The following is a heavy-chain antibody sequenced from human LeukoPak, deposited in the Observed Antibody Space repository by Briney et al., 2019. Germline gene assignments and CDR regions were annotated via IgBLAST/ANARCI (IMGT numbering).Heavy chain of an antibody. Sequence: GASVKVSCTASRYTFTSYDINWVRQAPGQGLEWMGWMNPNSGNTGHAQKFQGRITRTRNTSISTAYMELSSLRSEDTAVYYCARRSGSSGTTLSYWGPGTMVTVSS. D-gene: IGHD2/OR15-2a*01. J-gene: IGHJ3*01. CDR3: ARRSGSSGTTLSY. V-gene: IGHV1-8*01. CDR2: MNPNSGNT. CDR1: RYTFTSYD.